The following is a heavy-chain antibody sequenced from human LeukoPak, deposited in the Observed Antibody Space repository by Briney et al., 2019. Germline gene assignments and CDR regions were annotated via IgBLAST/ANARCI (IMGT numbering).Heavy chain of an antibody. CDR2: INHSGST. CDR3: ARDGWRTTVTTLDY. J-gene: IGHJ4*02. CDR1: GGSFSGYY. Sequence: PSETLSLTCAVYGGSFSGYYWSWIRQPPGKGLEWIGEINHSGSTNYNPSLKSRVTISVDTSKNQFSLKLSSVTAADTAVYYCARDGWRTTVTTLDYWGQGTLVTVSS. V-gene: IGHV4-34*01. D-gene: IGHD4-17*01.